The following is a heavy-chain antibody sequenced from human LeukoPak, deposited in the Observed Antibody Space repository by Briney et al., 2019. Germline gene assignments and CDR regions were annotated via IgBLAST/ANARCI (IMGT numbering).Heavy chain of an antibody. CDR2: ISAYNGNT. J-gene: IGHJ4*02. D-gene: IGHD6-19*01. CDR3: ARDGEAVAGTGFDY. Sequence: GASVKVSCKASGYTFTSYGISWVRQAPGQGLEWMGWISAYNGNTNYAQKLQGRVTMTTDTSTSTVYMELRSLRSDDTPVYYCARDGEAVAGTGFDYWGQGTLVTVSS. V-gene: IGHV1-18*04. CDR1: GYTFTSYG.